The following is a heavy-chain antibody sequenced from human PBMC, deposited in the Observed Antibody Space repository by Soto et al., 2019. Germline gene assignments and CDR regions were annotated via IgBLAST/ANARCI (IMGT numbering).Heavy chain of an antibody. V-gene: IGHV4-34*01. CDR3: ARGPNTEKVDS. CDR2: INHSGST. J-gene: IGHJ4*02. Sequence: SETLSLTCAVYDGSFSGYYWSWIRQPPGKGLEWIGEINHSGSTNYNPSLKSRVTISVDTSKNQFSLKLSSVTAADTAVYYCARGPNTEKVDSWGQGILVTVSS. CDR1: DGSFSGYY.